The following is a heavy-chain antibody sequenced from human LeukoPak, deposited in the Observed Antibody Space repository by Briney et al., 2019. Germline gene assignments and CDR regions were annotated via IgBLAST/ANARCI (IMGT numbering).Heavy chain of an antibody. D-gene: IGHD3-10*01. CDR2: ISSSSSYI. CDR3: ARVGYGSGSYFESEYFDY. V-gene: IGHV3-21*01. J-gene: IGHJ4*02. CDR1: GLTFSSYS. Sequence: PGGSLRLSCAASGLTFSSYSMNWVRQAPGKGLEWVSSISSSSSYIYYADSVKGRFAISRDNAKNSLYLQMNRLRAEDTAVYYCARVGYGSGSYFESEYFDYWGQGTLVTVSS.